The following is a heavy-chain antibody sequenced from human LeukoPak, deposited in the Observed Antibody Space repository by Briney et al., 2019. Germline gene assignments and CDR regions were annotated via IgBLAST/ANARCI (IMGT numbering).Heavy chain of an antibody. CDR1: GGSFSGYY. D-gene: IGHD4-17*01. CDR2: INHSGST. CDR3: ARGVTVTTQNWFDP. Sequence: SSETLSLTCAVYGGSFSGYYWSWIRQPPGKGLEWIGEINHSGSTNYNPSLKSRVTISVDTSKNQFSLKLSSVTAADTAVYYCARGVTVTTQNWFDPWGQGTLVTVPS. J-gene: IGHJ5*02. V-gene: IGHV4-34*01.